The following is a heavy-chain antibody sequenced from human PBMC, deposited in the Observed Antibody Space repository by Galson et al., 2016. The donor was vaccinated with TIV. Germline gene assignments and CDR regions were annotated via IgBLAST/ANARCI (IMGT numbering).Heavy chain of an antibody. CDR3: ASPHSGSYYFDY. CDR1: GYTFTRYY. V-gene: IGHV1-46*03. J-gene: IGHJ4*02. D-gene: IGHD3-10*01. CDR2: IDPSNGGT. Sequence: SVKVSCKASGYTFTRYYIHWVRQAAGQGLEWMGIIDPSNGGTTYAQKFQGRLTLTRDTSTSTVYFELSSLTSEDTALYYCASPHSGSYYFDYWGQGTLVTVSS.